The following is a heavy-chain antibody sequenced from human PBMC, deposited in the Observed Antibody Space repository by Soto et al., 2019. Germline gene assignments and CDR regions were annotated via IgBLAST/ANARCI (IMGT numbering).Heavy chain of an antibody. CDR3: ARYRTKVPVAFDV. Sequence: ASVMVSCKASGYTFTSYDINWVRQATGQGLEWMGWMNPNSGNTGYAQKFQGRVTMTRNTSISTAYMELSSLRSEDTAVYYCARYRTKVPVAFDVWGQGTMVTVSS. V-gene: IGHV1-8*01. J-gene: IGHJ3*01. D-gene: IGHD3-16*02. CDR2: MNPNSGNT. CDR1: GYTFTSYD.